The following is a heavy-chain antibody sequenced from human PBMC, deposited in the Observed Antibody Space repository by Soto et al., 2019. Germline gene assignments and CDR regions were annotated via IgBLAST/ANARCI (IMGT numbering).Heavy chain of an antibody. Sequence: QVQLGESGGGVGQPGWSLRLSCAASGFTFSTYGMHWVRQAPGKGLEWVAVIWYDGSNKYYADSVKGRFTISRDNSKNTLYLQMNSLRVEDTAVYYCARDGSVSTHQFDYWGQGTLVTVSS. V-gene: IGHV3-33*01. CDR3: ARDGSVSTHQFDY. CDR2: IWYDGSNK. CDR1: GFTFSTYG. D-gene: IGHD1-26*01. J-gene: IGHJ4*02.